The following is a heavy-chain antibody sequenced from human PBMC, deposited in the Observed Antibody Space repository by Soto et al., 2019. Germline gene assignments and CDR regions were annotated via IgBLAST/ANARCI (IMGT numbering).Heavy chain of an antibody. V-gene: IGHV1-69*13. D-gene: IGHD3-3*01. CDR1: GGTFSSYA. CDR2: IIPIFGTA. CDR3: ARGNYDFWSGYYTILGAFDI. Sequence: ASVKVSCKASGGTFSSYAISWVRQAPGQGLEWMGGIIPIFGTANYAQKFQGRVTITADESTSTAYMELSSLRSEDTAVYYCARGNYDFWSGYYTILGAFDIWGRGTMVPVSS. J-gene: IGHJ3*02.